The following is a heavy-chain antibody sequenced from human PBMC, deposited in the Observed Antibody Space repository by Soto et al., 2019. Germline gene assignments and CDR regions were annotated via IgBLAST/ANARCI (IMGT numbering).Heavy chain of an antibody. CDR3: ARGGYASSYRFDY. D-gene: IGHD2-2*01. V-gene: IGHV1-69*06. CDR2: IMPFIDTS. Sequence: QVQLVQSGAEVKKPGSSVKVSCKASGGTFGSYTLNWVRQAPGQGLVWLGGIMPFIDTSTYTQMLQGRVTITAEKATSTVYMELISLKSDDTAVYYSARGGYASSYRFDYWGQGTLVTVSS. J-gene: IGHJ4*02. CDR1: GGTFGSYT.